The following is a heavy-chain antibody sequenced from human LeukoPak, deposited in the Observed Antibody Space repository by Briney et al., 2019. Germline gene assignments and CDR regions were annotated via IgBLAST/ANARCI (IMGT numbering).Heavy chain of an antibody. CDR3: AKGDWTTVTTIDY. CDR1: GFTFSSYS. D-gene: IGHD4-17*01. J-gene: IGHJ4*02. CDR2: ISSSSSTI. Sequence: GGSLRLSCAASGFTFSSYSMNWVRQAPGKGLEWVSYISSSSSTIYYADSVKGRFTISRDNAKNSLYLQINSLRAEDTAVYYCAKGDWTTVTTIDYWGQGTLVTVSS. V-gene: IGHV3-48*04.